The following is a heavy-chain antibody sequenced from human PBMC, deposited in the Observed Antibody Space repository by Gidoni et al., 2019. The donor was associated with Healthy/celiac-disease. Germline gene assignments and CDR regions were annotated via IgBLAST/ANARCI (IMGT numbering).Heavy chain of an antibody. CDR3: AKDRSITMVRGDDAFDI. V-gene: IGHV3-9*01. J-gene: IGHJ3*02. D-gene: IGHD3-10*01. CDR1: GFTFDDYA. Sequence: EVQLVESGGGLVQPGRSLRLSCAASGFTFDDYAMNWGRQAPGKGLGWVSGISWNSGSIGYADSVKGRFTISRDNAKNSLYLQMNSLRAEDTALYYCAKDRSITMVRGDDAFDIWGQGTMVTVYS. CDR2: ISWNSGSI.